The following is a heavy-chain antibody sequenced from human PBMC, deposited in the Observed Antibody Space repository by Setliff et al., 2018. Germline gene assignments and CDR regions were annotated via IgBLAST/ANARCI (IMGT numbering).Heavy chain of an antibody. J-gene: IGHJ6*02. D-gene: IGHD1-26*01. CDR1: GFTFSSDP. Sequence: PGGSLRLSCAASGFTFSSDPMNWVRPAPGKGLEWVSGIGGRGISTYYADSVKGRFIISRDNSENTLYLQMNSLRAEDTAVYYCAKELEATTYYYYYYGMDVWGQGTTVTVS. V-gene: IGHV3-23*01. CDR2: IGGRGIST. CDR3: AKELEATTYYYYYYGMDV.